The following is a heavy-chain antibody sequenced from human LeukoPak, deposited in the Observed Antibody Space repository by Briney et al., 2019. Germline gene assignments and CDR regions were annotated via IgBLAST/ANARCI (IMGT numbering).Heavy chain of an antibody. J-gene: IGHJ3*02. D-gene: IGHD1-1*01. CDR3: ARYWKDGVDAFDI. CDR2: ISSSSSAI. Sequence: GGSLRLSCAASGFTFSSYSMTWVRQAPGKGLEWVSYISSSSSAIYYADSVKGRFTISRDNAKNSLYLQMNSLRDEDTAVYYCARYWKDGVDAFDIWGQGTMVTVSS. V-gene: IGHV3-48*02. CDR1: GFTFSSYS.